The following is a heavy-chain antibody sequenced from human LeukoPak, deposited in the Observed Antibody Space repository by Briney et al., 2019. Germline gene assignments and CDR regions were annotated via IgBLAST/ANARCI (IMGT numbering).Heavy chain of an antibody. CDR1: GYTFTSYY. J-gene: IGHJ3*02. D-gene: IGHD6-19*01. V-gene: IGHV1-46*01. Sequence: ASVKVSCKASGYTFTSYYMHWVRQAPGQGLEWMGIINPSDGRRSYAQKFQGRVTMTTDTSTSTVYMELSSLRSEDTAVYYCARVLGSSSDWYLTSTSNHDAFDIWGQGTMVTVSS. CDR3: ARVLGSSSDWYLTSTSNHDAFDI. CDR2: INPSDGRR.